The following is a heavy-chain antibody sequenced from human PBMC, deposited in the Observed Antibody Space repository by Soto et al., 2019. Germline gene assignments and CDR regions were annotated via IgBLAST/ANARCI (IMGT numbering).Heavy chain of an antibody. D-gene: IGHD3-3*01. CDR2: FDPEDGET. J-gene: IGHJ4*02. Sequence: ASVKVSCKVSGYTLTELSMHWVRQAPGKGLEWMGGFDPEDGETIYAQKFQGRVTMTEDTSTDTAYMELSSLRSEDTAVYYCATSYYDFWSGFFDYWGQGTPVTVSS. CDR3: ATSYYDFWSGFFDY. V-gene: IGHV1-24*01. CDR1: GYTLTELS.